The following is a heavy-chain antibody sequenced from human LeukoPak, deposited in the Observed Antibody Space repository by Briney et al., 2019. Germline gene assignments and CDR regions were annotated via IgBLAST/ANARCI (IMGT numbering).Heavy chain of an antibody. CDR3: ARRKWELTGDVFDI. CDR1: GYSFNSYW. CDR2: IYPGDSDT. D-gene: IGHD1-26*01. J-gene: IGHJ3*02. V-gene: IGHV5-51*01. Sequence: GESLKISCKGSGYSFNSYWIGWVCQMPGKGLELMGIIYPGDSDTRYRPSFQGQVTISADKSISTAYLQWSSLKASDTAMYYCARRKWELTGDVFDIWSQGTMVTVSS.